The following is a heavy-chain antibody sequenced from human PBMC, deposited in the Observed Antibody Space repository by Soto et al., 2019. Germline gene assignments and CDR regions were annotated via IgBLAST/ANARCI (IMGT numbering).Heavy chain of an antibody. Sequence: GGSLRLSCAASGFTFDDYAMHWVRQAPGKGLEWVSLISWDGGSTYYADSVKGRFTISRDNSKNSLYLQMNSLRAEDTALYYCAKDMGDSSGYYSDYYYYYGMDVWGQGTTVTVSS. CDR2: ISWDGGST. CDR1: GFTFDDYA. CDR3: AKDMGDSSGYYSDYYYYYGMDV. V-gene: IGHV3-43D*03. J-gene: IGHJ6*02. D-gene: IGHD3-22*01.